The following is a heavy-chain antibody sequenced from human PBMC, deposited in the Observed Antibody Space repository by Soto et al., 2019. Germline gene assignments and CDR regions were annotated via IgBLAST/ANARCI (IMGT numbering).Heavy chain of an antibody. CDR3: AKRSPYSSGWYSPIFDY. Sequence: PXGSLIRSCEASGLSFSDYAMSLVRQAPGKGLEWVSVISESGGSTHYADSVRGRFTVSRDNSKNSLSLRMNSLRDEDTAVYFCAKRSPYSSGWYSPIFDYWGQGALVTVYS. V-gene: IGHV3-23*01. CDR2: ISESGGST. D-gene: IGHD6-13*01. CDR1: GLSFSDYA. J-gene: IGHJ4*02.